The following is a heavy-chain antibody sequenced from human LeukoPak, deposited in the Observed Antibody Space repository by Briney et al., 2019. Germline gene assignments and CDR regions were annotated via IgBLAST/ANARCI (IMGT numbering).Heavy chain of an antibody. Sequence: PGGSLRLSCAASGFTFSSYSMNWVRQAPGKGLEWVSSISSSSSYIYYADSVKGRFTISRDNAKNSLYLQMNSLRAEDTAVYYCAKDFYGSGSYHTSGMDVWGQGTTVTVSS. V-gene: IGHV3-21*01. CDR1: GFTFSSYS. CDR2: ISSSSSYI. CDR3: AKDFYGSGSYHTSGMDV. J-gene: IGHJ6*02. D-gene: IGHD3-10*01.